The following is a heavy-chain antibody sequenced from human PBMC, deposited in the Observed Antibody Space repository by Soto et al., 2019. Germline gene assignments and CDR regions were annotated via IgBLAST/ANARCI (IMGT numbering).Heavy chain of an antibody. J-gene: IGHJ6*02. CDR1: GGTFTSTA. Sequence: QVLLVQSSAEVKKPGSSVKVSCKASGGTFTSTAFSWVRQAPGQGVEWMGGIIPVLGTPNYAQKFQARLTVTTDASTTTVHMELSSLRSDDTAVYYCASSAGLDHLLNYYGLNVWGQEPTVTVSS. V-gene: IGHV1-69*01. CDR3: ASSAGLDHLLNYYGLNV. D-gene: IGHD6-13*01. CDR2: IIPVLGTP.